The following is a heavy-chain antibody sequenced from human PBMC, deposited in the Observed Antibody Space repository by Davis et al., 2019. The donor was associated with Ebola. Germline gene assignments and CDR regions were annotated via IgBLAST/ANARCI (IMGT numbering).Heavy chain of an antibody. CDR2: INHSGST. J-gene: IGHJ3*02. CDR3: ARNDFWSAGGAFDI. V-gene: IGHV4-34*01. Sequence: PSETLSLTCTVSGGSISSHYWSWIRQPPGKGLEWIGEINHSGSTNYNPSLKSRVTISVDTSKNQFSLKLSSVTAADTAVYYCARNDFWSAGGAFDIWGQGTMVTVSS. D-gene: IGHD3-3*01. CDR1: GGSISSHY.